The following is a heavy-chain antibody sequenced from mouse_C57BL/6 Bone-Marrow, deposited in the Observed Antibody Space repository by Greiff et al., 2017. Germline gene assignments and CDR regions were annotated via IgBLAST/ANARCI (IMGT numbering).Heavy chain of an antibody. V-gene: IGHV2-5*01. Sequence: VQGVESGPGLVQPSQSLSITCTVSGFSLTSYGVHWVRQSPGKGLEWLGVIWRGGSTDYNAAFMSRLSITKDNSKSQVFFKMNSLQADDTAIYYCAKLLYYGSSPWYFDVWGTGTTVTVSS. J-gene: IGHJ1*03. CDR3: AKLLYYGSSPWYFDV. CDR2: IWRGGST. D-gene: IGHD1-1*01. CDR1: GFSLTSYG.